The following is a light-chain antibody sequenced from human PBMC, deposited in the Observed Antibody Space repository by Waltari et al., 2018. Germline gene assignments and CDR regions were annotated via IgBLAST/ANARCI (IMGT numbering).Light chain of an antibody. Sequence: EFVLPQSPGTLSLSPGERATLSCRASQSVSSINLAWYQHKPGQAPRLLIYGASSRPTGIPDRFSGSGSGTDFTLTISRLEPGDFAMYYCQQYGSSPGTFGQGTKVEIK. V-gene: IGKV3-20*01. CDR1: QSVSSIN. CDR3: QQYGSSPGT. CDR2: GAS. J-gene: IGKJ1*01.